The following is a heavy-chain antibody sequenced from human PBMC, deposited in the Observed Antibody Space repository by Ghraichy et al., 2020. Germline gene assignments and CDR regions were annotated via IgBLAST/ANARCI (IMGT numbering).Heavy chain of an antibody. V-gene: IGHV4-59*01. CDR1: GGSISSYY. CDR2: IYYSGST. J-gene: IGHJ4*02. D-gene: IGHD6-13*01. Sequence: GSLRLSCTVSGGSISSYYWSWIRQPPGKGLEWIGYIYYSGSTNYNPSLKSRVTISVDTSKNQFSLKLSSVTAADTAVYYCARSEIAAANWDFDYWGQGTLVTVSS. CDR3: ARSEIAAANWDFDY.